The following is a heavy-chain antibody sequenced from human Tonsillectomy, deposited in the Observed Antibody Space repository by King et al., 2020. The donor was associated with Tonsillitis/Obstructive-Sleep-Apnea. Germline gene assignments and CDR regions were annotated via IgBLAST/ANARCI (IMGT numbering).Heavy chain of an antibody. V-gene: IGHV3-33*01. CDR1: GFTFSSYG. J-gene: IGHJ4*02. D-gene: IGHD4-23*01. CDR2: IWYDGSNK. Sequence: VQLVQSGGGVVQPGRSLRLSCAASGFTFSSYGMHWVRQAPGKGLEWVAVIWYDGSNKYYADSVKGRVTISRDNSKNTLYLQMNSLRAEDTAVYYCARDLGRDKVVTPQYWGQGTLVTVSS. CDR3: ARDLGRDKVVTPQY.